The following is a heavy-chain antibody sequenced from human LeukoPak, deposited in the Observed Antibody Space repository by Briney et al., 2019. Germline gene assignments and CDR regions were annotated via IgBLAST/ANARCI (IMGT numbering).Heavy chain of an antibody. CDR3: AAWGNYRVLAY. J-gene: IGHJ4*02. CDR2: VYHSGST. CDR1: GGSFSGYY. V-gene: IGHV4-34*01. Sequence: PSETLSLTCAVYGGSFSGYYWSWIRQPPGKGLEWIGEVYHSGSTNYNPSLKSRVTISVDKSKNQFSLKLSSVTAADTAVYYCAAWGNYRVLAYWGQGTLVTVSS. D-gene: IGHD3-16*02.